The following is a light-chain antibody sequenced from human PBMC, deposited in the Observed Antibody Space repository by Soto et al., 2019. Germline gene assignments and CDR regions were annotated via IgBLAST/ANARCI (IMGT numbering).Light chain of an antibody. J-gene: IGLJ3*02. CDR1: SSDVGASTY. CDR3: SSYTSSSPWV. Sequence: QSALTQPASVSGSPGQSITISCTGSSSDVGASTYVSWYQQHPNRAPQLLIYEVSNRPSGVSNRFSGSKSGNTASLTISGLQAEDEADYYCSSYTSSSPWVFGGGTKLTVL. CDR2: EVS. V-gene: IGLV2-14*01.